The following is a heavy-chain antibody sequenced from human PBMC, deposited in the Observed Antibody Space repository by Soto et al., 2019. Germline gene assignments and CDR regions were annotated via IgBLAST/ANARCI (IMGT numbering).Heavy chain of an antibody. CDR3: ARAPPGPSPRWVL. CDR2: IYPTGTT. J-gene: IGHJ6*02. V-gene: IGHV4-30-2*06. Sequence: QLQLRESGSGLVKPSETLSLTCTVSGGSISSGGYSWSWIRQSPEKGLEWLGCIYPTGTTYYHPSLKSRVTISVDTSRNQFSLNLTSVTAADTAVYFCARAPPGPSPRWVLWSQGTTVTVSS. D-gene: IGHD3-10*01. CDR1: GGSISSGGYS.